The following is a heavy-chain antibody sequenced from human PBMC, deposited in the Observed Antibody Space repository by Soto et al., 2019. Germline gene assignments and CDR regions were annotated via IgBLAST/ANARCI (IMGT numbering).Heavy chain of an antibody. CDR2: ISGSGGST. D-gene: IGHD6-19*01. CDR1: GFTFSSYA. Sequence: GGSLRLSCAASGFTFSSYAMSWVRQAPGKGLEWVSAISGSGGSTYYADSAKGRFTISRDNSKSTLYLQMNSLRAEDTAVYYCAKGSSSGWYRVEYYFDYWGQGTLVTVSS. V-gene: IGHV3-23*01. CDR3: AKGSSSGWYRVEYYFDY. J-gene: IGHJ4*02.